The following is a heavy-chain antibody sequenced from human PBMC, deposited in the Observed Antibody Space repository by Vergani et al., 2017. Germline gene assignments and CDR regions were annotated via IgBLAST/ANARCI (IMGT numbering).Heavy chain of an antibody. D-gene: IGHD6-13*01. Sequence: EVQLVESGGGLVQPGMSLRLSCAASGFTFDDYAMHWVRQAPGKGLEWVSGINWNSDSIAYADSVKGRFTISRDNAKNSLYLQMNSLRAEDTALYYCVKDIAASGNYWYFDLWGRGTLVTVSS. CDR1: GFTFDDYA. V-gene: IGHV3-9*01. CDR2: INWNSDSI. CDR3: VKDIAASGNYWYFDL. J-gene: IGHJ2*01.